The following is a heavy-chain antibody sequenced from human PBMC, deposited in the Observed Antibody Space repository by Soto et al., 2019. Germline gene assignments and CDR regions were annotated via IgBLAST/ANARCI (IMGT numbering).Heavy chain of an antibody. CDR2: IYYSGST. D-gene: IGHD5-18*01. V-gene: IGHV4-31*03. CDR3: ARIRDRGYSYGLYFDY. J-gene: IGHJ4*02. Sequence: QVQLQESGPGLVKPSQTLSLTCTVSGGSISSGGYYWSCIRQHPGKGLEWIGYIYYSGSTYYNPSLKSRVTISVDTSKNQFSLKLSSVTAADTAVYYCARIRDRGYSYGLYFDYWGQGTLVTVSS. CDR1: GGSISSGGYY.